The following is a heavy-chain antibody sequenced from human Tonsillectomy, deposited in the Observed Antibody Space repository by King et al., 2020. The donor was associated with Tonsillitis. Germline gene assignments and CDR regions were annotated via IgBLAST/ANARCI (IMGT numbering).Heavy chain of an antibody. J-gene: IGHJ4*02. CDR1: GFPFRPAW. CDR2: LHRPTDGGTP. V-gene: IGHV3-15*01. Sequence: GLVPPVGSLRLSCAASGFPFRPAWLRWVRQAPGPGLAWVGRLHRPTDGGTPAVAAPGKGRFTRSRDDSTTTRSLQMNSLKTEDTAVYYCSTDPDSSSYYAFDYWGQGSLVTVSS. D-gene: IGHD3-22*01. CDR3: STDPDSSSYYAFDY.